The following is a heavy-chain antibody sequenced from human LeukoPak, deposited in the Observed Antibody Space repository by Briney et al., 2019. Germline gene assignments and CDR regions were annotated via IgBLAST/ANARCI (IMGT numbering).Heavy chain of an antibody. D-gene: IGHD3-22*01. J-gene: IGHJ4*02. V-gene: IGHV3-23*01. CDR1: GFTFSSYA. CDR3: AKEYSEYYRDTSGYFGSFDY. Sequence: GGSLRLSCAASGFTFSSYAMSWVRQAPGKGLEWVSGISGSGGSTYDADSVQGRFTVSRDNSKNTLYLQMNSLRPEDTGIYYCAKEYSEYYRDTSGYFGSFDYWGQGTLVTVSS. CDR2: ISGSGGST.